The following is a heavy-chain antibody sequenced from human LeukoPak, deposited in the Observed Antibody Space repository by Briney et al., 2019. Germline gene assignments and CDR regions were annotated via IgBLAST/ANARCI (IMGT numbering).Heavy chain of an antibody. D-gene: IGHD1-20*01. CDR3: AREGAYNWNAADAFDI. Sequence: PGGSLRLSCAASGFTFSTYEMNRVRQAPGKGLEWVSYISSSGSTIYYADSVKGRFTISRDNAKNSLYLQMNSLRAEDTAVYYCAREGAYNWNAADAFDIWGQGTMVTVSS. CDR2: ISSSGSTI. V-gene: IGHV3-48*03. J-gene: IGHJ3*02. CDR1: GFTFSTYE.